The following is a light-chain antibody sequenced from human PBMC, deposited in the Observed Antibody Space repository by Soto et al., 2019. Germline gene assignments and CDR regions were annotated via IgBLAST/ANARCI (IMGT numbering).Light chain of an antibody. CDR1: QDISNY. CDR2: DAS. Sequence: DIQMTQSPSSLSASVGDRVTITCQASQDISNYLNWYQQKPGKAPKLLIYDASNLETGVPSRVSGSGARTDFTSTISSRQPADIGTYYCQQYDNLPPTLGKGTQVEIK. V-gene: IGKV1-33*01. J-gene: IGKJ5*01. CDR3: QQYDNLPPT.